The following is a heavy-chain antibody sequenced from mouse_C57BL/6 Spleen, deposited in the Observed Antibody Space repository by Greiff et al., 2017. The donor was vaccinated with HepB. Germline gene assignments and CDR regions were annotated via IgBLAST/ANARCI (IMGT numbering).Heavy chain of an antibody. Sequence: QVQLQQSGAELARPGASVKLSCKASGYTFTSYGISWVKQRTGQGLEWIGEIYPRSGNTYYNEKFKGTATLTADKSSSTAYMELRSLTSEDSAVYFCARRIYEYDSFYYAIGYSGQGTTVTVSS. J-gene: IGHJ4*01. CDR2: IYPRSGNT. V-gene: IGHV1-81*01. D-gene: IGHD2-4*01. CDR3: ARRIYEYDSFYYAIGY. CDR1: GYTFTSYG.